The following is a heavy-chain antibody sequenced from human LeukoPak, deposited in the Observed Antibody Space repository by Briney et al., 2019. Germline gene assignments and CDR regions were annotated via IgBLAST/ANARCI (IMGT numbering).Heavy chain of an antibody. Sequence: EASVKVSCKASGGTFSSYAISWVRQAPGQGLEWMGGIIPIFGTANYAQKFQGRVTITADESTSTAYMELSSLRSEDTAVYYCARLDGSGSYSWFDPWGQGTLVTVSS. CDR1: GGTFSSYA. CDR2: IIPIFGTA. D-gene: IGHD3-10*01. V-gene: IGHV1-69*13. CDR3: ARLDGSGSYSWFDP. J-gene: IGHJ5*02.